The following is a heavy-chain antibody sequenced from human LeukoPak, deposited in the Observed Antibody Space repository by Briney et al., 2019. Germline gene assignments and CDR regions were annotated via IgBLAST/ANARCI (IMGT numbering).Heavy chain of an antibody. D-gene: IGHD1-26*01. J-gene: IGHJ3*02. V-gene: IGHV4-30-4*08. CDR2: IYYSGST. CDR3: ASTIVGATSAAFDI. CDR1: GGSISSGDYY. Sequence: SQTLSLTCTVSGGSISSGDYYWSWIRQPPGKGLEWIGYIYYSGSTYYNPSLKSRVTISVDTSKNQFSLKLSSVTAADTAVYYCASTIVGATSAAFDIWGQGTMDTVSS.